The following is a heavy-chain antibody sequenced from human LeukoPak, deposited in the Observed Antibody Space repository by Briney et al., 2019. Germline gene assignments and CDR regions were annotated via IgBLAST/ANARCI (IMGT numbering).Heavy chain of an antibody. Sequence: ASVKVSCKASGYTFTSYGISWVRQAPGQGLEWMGWISDYNGNTNYAQKLQGRVTMTTDTSTSTAYMELRSLRSDDTAVYYCARESSPIGPFIVGVVDEKQDAFDIWGQGTMVTVSS. J-gene: IGHJ3*02. V-gene: IGHV1-18*01. CDR2: ISDYNGNT. CDR3: ARESSPIGPFIVGVVDEKQDAFDI. D-gene: IGHD1-26*01. CDR1: GYTFTSYG.